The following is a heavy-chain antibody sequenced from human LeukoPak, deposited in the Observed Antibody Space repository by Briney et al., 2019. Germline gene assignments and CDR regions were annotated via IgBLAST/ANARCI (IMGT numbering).Heavy chain of an antibody. CDR3: ARDVLLWFGELYNWFDP. D-gene: IGHD3-10*01. V-gene: IGHV4-34*01. Sequence: PSETLSLTCAVYGGSFSTYYWSWIRQPPGKGLEWIGEINHSGSTNYNPSLKSRVTISVDTSKNQFSLKLSSVTAADTAVYYCARDVLLWFGELYNWFDPWGQGTLVTVSS. J-gene: IGHJ5*02. CDR2: INHSGST. CDR1: GGSFSTYY.